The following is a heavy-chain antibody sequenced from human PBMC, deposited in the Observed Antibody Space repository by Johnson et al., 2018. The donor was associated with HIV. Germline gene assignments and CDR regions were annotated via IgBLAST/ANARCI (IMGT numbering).Heavy chain of an antibody. V-gene: IGHV3-30*04. CDR2: ISYDGSNQ. CDR1: GFTFSSYA. D-gene: IGHD1-1*01. Sequence: QVQLVESGGGVVQPGRSLRLSCAASGFTFSSYAMHWVRQAPGKGLEWVAVISYDGSNQYYADSVKGRFTISRDNSKNTVFLQMNSLRPEDTAMYYCARGDGYRRAFDIWGQGTMVTVSS. J-gene: IGHJ3*02. CDR3: ARGDGYRRAFDI.